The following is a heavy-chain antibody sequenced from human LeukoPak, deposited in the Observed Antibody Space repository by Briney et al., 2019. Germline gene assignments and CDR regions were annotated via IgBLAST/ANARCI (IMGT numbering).Heavy chain of an antibody. V-gene: IGHV1-2*02. CDR3: ARDDGDRWDY. J-gene: IGHJ4*02. CDR1: GYTFTSYG. D-gene: IGHD4-17*01. CDR2: ISAYSGGT. Sequence: ASVKVSCKASGYTFTSYGISWVRQAPGQGLEWMGWISAYSGGTNYAQKFQGRVTMTRDTSIGTAYMELSRLRSDDTAVYYCARDDGDRWDYWGQGTLVTVSS.